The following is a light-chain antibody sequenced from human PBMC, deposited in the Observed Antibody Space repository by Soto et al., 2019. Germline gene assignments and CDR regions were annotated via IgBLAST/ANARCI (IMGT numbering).Light chain of an antibody. CDR3: RQRANNRPLT. J-gene: IGKJ4*01. Sequence: EIVMTQSPATLSVSPGERATLSCRASQSVSSNLAAYQQKHGQHPRSLIYDTSSSGAGVPHRYSASGSGTDFTLTISGIEPADFAVYYCRQRANNRPLTFGGGTKVE. V-gene: IGKV3D-20*02. CDR1: QSVSSN. CDR2: DTS.